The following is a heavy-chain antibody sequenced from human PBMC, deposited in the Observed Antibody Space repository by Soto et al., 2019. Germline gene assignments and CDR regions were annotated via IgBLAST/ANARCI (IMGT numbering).Heavy chain of an antibody. D-gene: IGHD1-26*01. CDR1: GFTFSSYG. J-gene: IGHJ6*02. V-gene: IGHV3-30*03. Sequence: QVQLVESGGGVVQPGRSRRLSCAASGFTFSSYGMHWVRQAPGKGLEWVAVISYDGSNKYYADSVKGRFTISRDNSKNTRYLQMNSLRAEDTAVYYCATHDSGSYYVSPLAGMDVWGQGTTVTVSS. CDR2: ISYDGSNK. CDR3: ATHDSGSYYVSPLAGMDV.